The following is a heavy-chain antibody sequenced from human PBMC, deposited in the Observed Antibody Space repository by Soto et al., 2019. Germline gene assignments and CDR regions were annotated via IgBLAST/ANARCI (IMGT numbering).Heavy chain of an antibody. Sequence: ASVKVSCKASGYTLTSYGISWVRQAPGRGLEWMGWISAYNGNTNYAQKLQGRVTMTTDTSTSTAYMELRSLRSDDTAVYYCAREGPYSYGKNYYYYGMDVWGQGTTVTV. J-gene: IGHJ6*02. CDR1: GYTLTSYG. V-gene: IGHV1-18*01. CDR2: ISAYNGNT. D-gene: IGHD5-18*01. CDR3: AREGPYSYGKNYYYYGMDV.